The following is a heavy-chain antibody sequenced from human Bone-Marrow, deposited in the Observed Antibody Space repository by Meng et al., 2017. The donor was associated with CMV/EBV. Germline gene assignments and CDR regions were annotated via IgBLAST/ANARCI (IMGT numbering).Heavy chain of an antibody. Sequence: GESLKISCAASGFTFSSYWMHWVRQAPGKGLVWVSRINSDGSSTSYADSVKGRFTISRDNAKNTLYLQMNSLRAEDTALYYCAKDSGARADSSSSVFDYWGQGTRVTVYS. V-gene: IGHV3-74*01. J-gene: IGHJ4*02. CDR1: GFTFSSYW. CDR2: INSDGSST. D-gene: IGHD6-6*01. CDR3: AKDSGARADSSSSVFDY.